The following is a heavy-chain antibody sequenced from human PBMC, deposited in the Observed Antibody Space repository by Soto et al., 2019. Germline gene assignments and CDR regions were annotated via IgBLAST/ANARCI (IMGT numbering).Heavy chain of an antibody. J-gene: IGHJ6*02. CDR2: ISSRSDI. CDR3: AREYTAWPLAYGLDV. V-gene: IGHV3-21*01. CDR1: GFTFSTYS. Sequence: GGSLRLSCLGSGFTFSTYSINWVRPAPGKGLEWVSSISSRSDIYYADSVKGRFTISRDNAKNSVSLQMNSLRAEDTAAYYCAREYTAWPLAYGLDVWGQGTTVTVS. D-gene: IGHD2-2*02.